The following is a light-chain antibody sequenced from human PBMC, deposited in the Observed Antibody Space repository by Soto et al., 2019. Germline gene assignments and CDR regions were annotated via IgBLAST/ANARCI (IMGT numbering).Light chain of an antibody. J-gene: IGKJ5*01. CDR3: QQYNNWPLT. Sequence: IQLTQSPSSLSASVGDRVTITFRASQGISSYLAWYQQKPGKAPKLLIYAASTLQSGVPSRFSGSGSGTDFTLTISSLQPEDFAVYYCQQYNNWPLTFGQGTRLEIK. CDR1: QGISSY. CDR2: AAS. V-gene: IGKV1-9*01.